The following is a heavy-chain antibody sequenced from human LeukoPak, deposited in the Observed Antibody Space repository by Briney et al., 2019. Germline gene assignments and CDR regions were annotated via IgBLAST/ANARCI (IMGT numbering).Heavy chain of an antibody. D-gene: IGHD2-8*02. Sequence: GGSLRLSCAVSGVTVSSNHMSGVRQAPGKGLEWVSAIYSGGGTYYADSVKGRFTLSRDISKNTLYLQMNSLRAEDTAVYYCARDQLYCTGGHCYFDYWGQGTLVTVTS. CDR2: IYSGGGT. CDR3: ARDQLYCTGGHCYFDY. J-gene: IGHJ4*02. V-gene: IGHV3-66*01. CDR1: GVTVSSNH.